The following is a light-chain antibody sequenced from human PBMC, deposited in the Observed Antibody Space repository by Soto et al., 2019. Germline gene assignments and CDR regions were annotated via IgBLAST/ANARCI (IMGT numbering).Light chain of an antibody. CDR2: EGT. V-gene: IGLV2-14*01. Sequence: QSALTQPASVSGSPGLSITISCTGTTSDIGRYKFVSWLQQHPGKAPKLLIFEGTNRPSGVSNRFSGSKSGNTASLTISGLQADDEAIYFCSSSTNTNTLVIFGGGTKLTVL. CDR3: SSSTNTNTLVI. CDR1: TSDIGRYKF. J-gene: IGLJ2*01.